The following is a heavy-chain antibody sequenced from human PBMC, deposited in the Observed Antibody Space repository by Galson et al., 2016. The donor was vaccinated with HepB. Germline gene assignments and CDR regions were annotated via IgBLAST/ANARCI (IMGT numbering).Heavy chain of an antibody. V-gene: IGHV1-46*01. CDR2: INLSGGTT. Sequence: SVKVSCKASGYTFTSFYMHWVRQAPGQGLEWMGIINLSGGTTNNAQKFQGRVTMTRDTSTSTVYMELNSLRSDDTAVYYCARDRSGWHTVDAWGQGTLVTVSS. CDR1: GYTFTSFY. D-gene: IGHD6-19*01. CDR3: ARDRSGWHTVDA. J-gene: IGHJ4*02.